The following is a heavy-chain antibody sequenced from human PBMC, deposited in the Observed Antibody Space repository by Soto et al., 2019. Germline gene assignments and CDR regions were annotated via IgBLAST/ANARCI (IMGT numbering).Heavy chain of an antibody. CDR1: GFTFSSYT. CDR3: ANARRGDVNREFAY. D-gene: IGHD4-17*01. V-gene: IGHV3-23*01. Sequence: EVQLLQSGGGLVQPGGSVRLSCTASGFTFSSYTMSWVRQAPGKGLEWVSTIVGNGGTTYYADSAKGRFTISRDNSKNTVYLQMNSLRAEDTAVYYCANARRGDVNREFAYWGQGTLVTVSS. CDR2: IVGNGGTT. J-gene: IGHJ4*02.